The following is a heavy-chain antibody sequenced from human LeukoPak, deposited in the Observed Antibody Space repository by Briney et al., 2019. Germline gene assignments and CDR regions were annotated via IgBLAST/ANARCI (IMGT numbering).Heavy chain of an antibody. Sequence: GGSLRLSCAASGFTFSSYAMTWVRQAPGKGLEWVSGISGSGGSTYYADSVKGRFTISRDNSKNTLYLQMNSLRVEDTAVYYCATNPSSSWYVRPFDYWGQGTLVTVSS. CDR3: ATNPSSSWYVRPFDY. CDR1: GFTFSSYA. D-gene: IGHD6-13*01. CDR2: ISGSGGST. V-gene: IGHV3-23*01. J-gene: IGHJ4*02.